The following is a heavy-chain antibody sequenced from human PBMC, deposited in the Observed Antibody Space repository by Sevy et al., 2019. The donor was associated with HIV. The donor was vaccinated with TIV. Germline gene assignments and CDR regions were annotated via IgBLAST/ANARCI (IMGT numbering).Heavy chain of an antibody. CDR3: AKPTLIVVVITPDAFDI. CDR1: GFTFSSYA. Sequence: GGYLRLYCAASGFTFSSYAMSWVRQAPGKGLECVSAMSGSGGSTYYADSVKGRFTISRDNSKNTLYLQMNSLRAEDTAVYYCAKPTLIVVVITPDAFDIWGQGTMVTVSS. V-gene: IGHV3-23*01. CDR2: MSGSGGST. D-gene: IGHD3-22*01. J-gene: IGHJ3*02.